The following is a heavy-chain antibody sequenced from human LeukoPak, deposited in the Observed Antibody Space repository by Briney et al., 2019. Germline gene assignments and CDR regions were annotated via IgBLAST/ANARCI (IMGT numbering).Heavy chain of an antibody. CDR3: ARSSEGRYYYDSSGFSYYYYYMDV. V-gene: IGHV4-59*01. D-gene: IGHD3-22*01. J-gene: IGHJ6*03. CDR1: GGSISSYY. CDR2: IYYSGST. Sequence: SETLSLTCTVSGGSISSYYWNWIRQPPGKGLEWIGYIYYSGSTYYNPSLRSRVTISVDTSKNQFSLKLSSVTAADTAVYYCARSSEGRYYYDSSGFSYYYYYMDVWGKGTTVTISS.